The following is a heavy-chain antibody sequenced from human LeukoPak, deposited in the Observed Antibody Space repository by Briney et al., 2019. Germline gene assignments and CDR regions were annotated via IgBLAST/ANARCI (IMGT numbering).Heavy chain of an antibody. J-gene: IGHJ5*02. CDR2: INPRSGDA. Sequence: SVNVSCMASGYIFIDYYIHWLRQVPGQGLEWMACINPRSGDAKSGQKFQGRVTLTRDTSISTAYMSVGSLRSDDTAVYYCARVGSYIGGYFDPWGQGTLVSVSS. CDR1: GYIFIDYY. V-gene: IGHV1-2*02. CDR3: ARVGSYIGGYFDP. D-gene: IGHD1-1*01.